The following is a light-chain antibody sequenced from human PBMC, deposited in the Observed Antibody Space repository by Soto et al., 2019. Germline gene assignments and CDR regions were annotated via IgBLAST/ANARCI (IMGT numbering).Light chain of an antibody. CDR2: DAS. CDR3: QQYNSYSWT. Sequence: DIQMTQYPSTLSASVGDRVTITCGASQSISSWLAWYQQKPGKAPKLLIYDASSLESGVPSRLRGSGYGTEFTLTISSLKPDDFETYYCQQYNSYSWTFGQGTKVDIK. CDR1: QSISSW. V-gene: IGKV1-5*01. J-gene: IGKJ1*01.